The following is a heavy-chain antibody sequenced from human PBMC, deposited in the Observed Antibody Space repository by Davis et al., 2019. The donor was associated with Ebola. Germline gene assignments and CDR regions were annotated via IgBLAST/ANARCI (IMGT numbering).Heavy chain of an antibody. D-gene: IGHD5-24*01. CDR3: ASADGYKFTNYYYYGMDV. Sequence: GESLKISCAASGFTFSSYSMNWVRQAPGKGLEWVSYISSSSSTIYYADSVKGRFTISRDNAKNSLYLQMNRLRDEDTALYYCASADGYKFTNYYYYGMDVWGQGTTVTVSS. V-gene: IGHV3-48*02. J-gene: IGHJ6*02. CDR2: ISSSSSTI. CDR1: GFTFSSYS.